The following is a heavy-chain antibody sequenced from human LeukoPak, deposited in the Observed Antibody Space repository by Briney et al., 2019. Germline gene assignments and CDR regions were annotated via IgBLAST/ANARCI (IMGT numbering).Heavy chain of an antibody. CDR1: GFTFSNYW. Sequence: GGSLRLSCAASGFTFSNYWMHWVRQAPGKGLVWVSRINSDGSNTKYADSVKGRFTISRDNAKNTLYKQMNSLRAEDTAVYYCARRAAALDAFDIWGQGTMVTVSS. CDR3: ARRAAALDAFDI. J-gene: IGHJ3*02. V-gene: IGHV3-74*03. D-gene: IGHD6-13*01. CDR2: INSDGSNT.